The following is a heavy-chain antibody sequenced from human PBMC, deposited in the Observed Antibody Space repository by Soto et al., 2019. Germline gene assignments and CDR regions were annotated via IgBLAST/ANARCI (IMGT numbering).Heavy chain of an antibody. CDR3: ARDEIVGATNAFDI. D-gene: IGHD1-26*01. J-gene: IGHJ3*02. CDR2: IWYDGSNK. Sequence: QVQLVESGGGVVQPGRSLRLSCAASGFTFSSYGVHWVRQAPGKGLEWVAVIWYDGSNKYYADSVKGRFTISRDNSKNTLYLQMNSLRAEDTAVYYCARDEIVGATNAFDIWGQGTMVTVSS. V-gene: IGHV3-33*01. CDR1: GFTFSSYG.